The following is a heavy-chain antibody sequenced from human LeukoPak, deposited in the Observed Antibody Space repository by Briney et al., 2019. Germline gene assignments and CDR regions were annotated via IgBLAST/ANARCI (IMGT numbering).Heavy chain of an antibody. Sequence: GGSLRLSCAASGFTFSSYAMSWVRQAPGKGLEWVSAISGSGGSTYYADSVKGRFTISRDNSRNTLYLQMNSLRVEDAAIYYCGGSRGWWAFDYWGQGTLVTVSS. D-gene: IGHD6-19*01. CDR1: GFTFSSYA. CDR3: GGSRGWWAFDY. J-gene: IGHJ4*02. CDR2: ISGSGGST. V-gene: IGHV3-23*01.